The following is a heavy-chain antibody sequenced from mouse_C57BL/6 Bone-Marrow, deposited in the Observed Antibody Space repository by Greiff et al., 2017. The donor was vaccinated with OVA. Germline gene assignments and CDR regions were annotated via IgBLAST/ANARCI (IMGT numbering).Heavy chain of an antibody. D-gene: IGHD3-3*01. V-gene: IGHV1-61*01. CDR3: ARGTGAYSNFDY. CDR2: IYPSDSET. J-gene: IGHJ2*01. CDR1: GYTFTSYW. Sequence: QVQLQQPGAELVRPGSSVKLSCKASGYTFTSYWMDWVKQRPGQGLEWIGNIYPSDSETHYNQKFKDKATLTVDKSSSTAYMQLSSLTSEDSAVYYCARGTGAYSNFDYWGQGTTLTVSS.